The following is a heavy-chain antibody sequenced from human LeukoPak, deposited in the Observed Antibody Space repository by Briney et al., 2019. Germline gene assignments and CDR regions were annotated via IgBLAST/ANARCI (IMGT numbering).Heavy chain of an antibody. Sequence: SETLSLTCTVSGGSISRDYWSWIRQPPGKGLEYIGYIYYSGSTNYNPSLKSRVTISVDTSKNQFSLKLSSVTAADTAVYYCARSSGYDPGVENWGQGTLVTVSS. D-gene: IGHD3-22*01. CDR3: ARSSGYDPGVEN. J-gene: IGHJ4*02. CDR2: IYYSGST. V-gene: IGHV4-59*12. CDR1: GGSISRDY.